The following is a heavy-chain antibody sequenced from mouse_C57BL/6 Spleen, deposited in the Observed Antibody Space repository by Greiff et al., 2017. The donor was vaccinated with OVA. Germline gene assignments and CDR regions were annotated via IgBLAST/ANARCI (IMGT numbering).Heavy chain of an antibody. CDR2: IDPSDSYT. D-gene: IGHD1-1*02. CDR1: GYTFTSYW. J-gene: IGHJ4*01. V-gene: IGHV1-50*01. CDR3: ARRLLWAMDY. Sequence: QQSCKASGYTFTSYWMQWVKQRPGQGLEWIGEIDPSDSYTNYNQKFKGKATLTVDTSSSTAYMQLSSLTSEDSAVYYCARRLLWAMDYWGQGTSVTVSS.